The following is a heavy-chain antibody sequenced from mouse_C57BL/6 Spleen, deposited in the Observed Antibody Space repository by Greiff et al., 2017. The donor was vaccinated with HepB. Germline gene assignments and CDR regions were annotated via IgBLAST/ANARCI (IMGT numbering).Heavy chain of an antibody. J-gene: IGHJ2*01. D-gene: IGHD2-5*01. Sequence: EVQLVESGGGLVQPGGSLSLSCAASGFTFTDYYMSWVRQPPGKALEWLGFIRNKANGYTTEYSASVKGRFTISRDNSQSILYLQMNALRAEDSATYYCARYRIVTTVNYYFDYWGQGTTLTVSS. CDR1: GFTFTDYY. V-gene: IGHV7-3*01. CDR2: IRNKANGYTT. CDR3: ARYRIVTTVNYYFDY.